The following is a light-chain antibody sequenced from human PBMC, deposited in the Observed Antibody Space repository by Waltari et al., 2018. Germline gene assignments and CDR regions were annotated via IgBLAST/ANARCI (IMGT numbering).Light chain of an antibody. CDR3: QVWDSDSDHWV. Sequence: YILTQPPAVAVAPGETATITCGGANIARESVPWYHHKPGQAPRLVVYDDSGRPSGIPERFSGSNSGNSATLTVRRAEDGDEGDFYCQVWDSDSDHWVFGGGTKLTVL. CDR1: NIARES. V-gene: IGLV3-21*02. CDR2: DDS. J-gene: IGLJ3*02.